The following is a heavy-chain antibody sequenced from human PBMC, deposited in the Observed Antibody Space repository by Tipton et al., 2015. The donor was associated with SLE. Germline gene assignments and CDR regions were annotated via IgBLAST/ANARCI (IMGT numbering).Heavy chain of an antibody. CDR2: IYTSGST. CDR1: GYSISSGYY. V-gene: IGHV4-38-2*01. D-gene: IGHD3-10*01. CDR3: AGMYYYGSGSSGPPRY. Sequence: TLSLTCAVSGYSISSGYYWGWIRQPPGKGLEWIGSIYTSGSTNYNPSLKSRVTISVDTSKNQFSLKLSSVTAADTAVYYCAGMYYYGSGSSGPPRYWGQGTLVTVSS. J-gene: IGHJ4*02.